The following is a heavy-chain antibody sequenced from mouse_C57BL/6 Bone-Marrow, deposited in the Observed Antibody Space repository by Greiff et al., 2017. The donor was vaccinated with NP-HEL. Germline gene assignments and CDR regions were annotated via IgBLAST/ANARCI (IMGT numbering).Heavy chain of an antibody. J-gene: IGHJ2*01. Sequence: EVQRVESGGGLVKPGGSLKLSCAASGFTFSSYAMSWVRQTPEKRLEWVATISDGGSYTYYPDNVKGRFTISRDNAKNNLYLQMSHLKSEDTAMYYCARDWGWTVFDYWGQGTTLTVSS. CDR2: ISDGGSYT. CDR3: ARDWGWTVFDY. CDR1: GFTFSSYA. V-gene: IGHV5-4*01. D-gene: IGHD2-3*01.